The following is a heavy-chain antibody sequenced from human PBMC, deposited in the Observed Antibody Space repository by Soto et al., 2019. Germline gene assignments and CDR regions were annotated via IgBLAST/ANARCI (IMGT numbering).Heavy chain of an antibody. V-gene: IGHV5-51*01. J-gene: IGHJ6*03. CDR2: IYPGDSDT. CDR1: GYSFTTYW. Sequence: PGESLKISCKRSGYSFTTYWIGWVRQMPGKGLEWMGIIYPGDSDTRYSPSFQGQVTISADKSISTAYLQWSSLKASDTAMYYCARHKHGDCNYYYYYMDVWGKGTTVTVSS. CDR3: ARHKHGDCNYYYYYMDV. D-gene: IGHD2-21*02.